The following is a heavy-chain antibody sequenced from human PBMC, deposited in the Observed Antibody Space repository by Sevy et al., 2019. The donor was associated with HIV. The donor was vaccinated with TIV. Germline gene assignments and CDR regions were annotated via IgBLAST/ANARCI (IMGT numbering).Heavy chain of an antibody. CDR1: GFTFSSYG. V-gene: IGHV3-30*18. CDR3: AKEWGWQWLVQDYYYYYGMDV. J-gene: IGHJ6*02. Sequence: GGSLRLSCAASGFTFSSYGMHWVRQAPGKGLEWVAVISYDGSNKYYAHSVKGRFTISRDNSKNTLYLQMNSLRAEDTAVYYCAKEWGWQWLVQDYYYYYGMDVWGQGTTVTVSS. CDR2: ISYDGSNK. D-gene: IGHD6-19*01.